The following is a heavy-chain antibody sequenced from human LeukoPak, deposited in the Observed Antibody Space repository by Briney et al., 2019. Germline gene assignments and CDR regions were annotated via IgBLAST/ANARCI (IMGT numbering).Heavy chain of an antibody. V-gene: IGHV3-21*01. Sequence: GGSLRLSCAASGFTFSSYSMNWARQAPGKGLEWVSSISSSSSYIYYADSVKGRFTISRDNAKNSLYLQMNSLRAEDTAVYYCARDRGLTTVTTDDAFDIWGQGTMVTVSS. CDR1: GFTFSSYS. J-gene: IGHJ3*02. CDR2: ISSSSSYI. D-gene: IGHD4-17*01. CDR3: ARDRGLTTVTTDDAFDI.